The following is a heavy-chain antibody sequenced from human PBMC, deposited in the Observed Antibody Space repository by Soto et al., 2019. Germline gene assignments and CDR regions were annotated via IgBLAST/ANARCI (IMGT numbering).Heavy chain of an antibody. Sequence: SETLSLTCAVYGGSFSGYYWTWIRQPPGTGLEWIGEINHSGSTNYNPSLKSRVTIPVDTSKNQFFLKLTSVTAADTAVYYCARDKITGLFDYWGQGTLVTVSS. V-gene: IGHV4-34*01. D-gene: IGHD2-8*02. CDR2: INHSGST. J-gene: IGHJ4*02. CDR1: GGSFSGYY. CDR3: ARDKITGLFDY.